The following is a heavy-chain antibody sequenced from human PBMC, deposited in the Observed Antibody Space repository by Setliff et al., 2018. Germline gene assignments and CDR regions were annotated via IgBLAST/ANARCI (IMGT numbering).Heavy chain of an antibody. CDR2: VGDGDGGT. Sequence: GGSLRLSCATSGFASSSHAMTWVRRAPGKGLEWVSAVGDGDGGTWYADSVKGRFTISRDNSKNTLYLQMHSLRVEDTAFYYCVKTHRGGGWYKGLDYWGQGILVTVSS. CDR1: GFASSSHA. CDR3: VKTHRGGGWYKGLDY. D-gene: IGHD6-19*01. V-gene: IGHV3-23*01. J-gene: IGHJ4*02.